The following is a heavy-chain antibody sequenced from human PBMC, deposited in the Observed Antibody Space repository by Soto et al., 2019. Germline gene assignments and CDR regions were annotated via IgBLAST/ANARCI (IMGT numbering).Heavy chain of an antibody. CDR1: GGSISSGGYY. CDR3: ASTGSSGYYYFLGY. V-gene: IGHV4-31*03. D-gene: IGHD3-22*01. Sequence: QVPLQESGPGLVKPSQTLSLTCTVSGGSISSGGYYWSWIRQHPGKGLEWIGYIYYSGSTYYNPSLKSRVTISVDTYKNQFSLKLSSVTAADTAVYYCASTGSSGYYYFLGYWGQGTLVTVSS. J-gene: IGHJ4*02. CDR2: IYYSGST.